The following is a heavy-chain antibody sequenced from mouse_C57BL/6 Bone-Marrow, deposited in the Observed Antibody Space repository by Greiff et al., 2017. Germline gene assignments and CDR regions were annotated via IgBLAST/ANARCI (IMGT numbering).Heavy chain of an antibody. CDR1: GFTFSDYG. Sequence: EVQLVESGGGLVQPGGSLKLSCAATGFTFSDYGMSWVRQAPRKGPELVAFISNLAYSIYYADTVTGRFTITRENAKNTLYLERSSLRSEDTAMYYCARDGYDAMEYWGQGTSVTVSS. CDR3: ARDGYDAMEY. V-gene: IGHV5-15*01. J-gene: IGHJ4*01. CDR2: ISNLAYSI. D-gene: IGHD2-3*01.